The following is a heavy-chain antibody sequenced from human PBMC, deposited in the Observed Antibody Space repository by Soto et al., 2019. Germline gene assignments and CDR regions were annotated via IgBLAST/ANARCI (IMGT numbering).Heavy chain of an antibody. V-gene: IGHV3-30*18. Sequence: GGSLRLSCAASGFTFSSYGMHWVRQAPGKGLEWVAVISYDGSNKYYADSVKGRFTISRDNSKNTLYLQMNSLRAEDTAVYYCAKVRFGELLPYYYYYGMDVWGQGTTVTVSS. CDR3: AKVRFGELLPYYYYYGMDV. D-gene: IGHD3-10*01. J-gene: IGHJ6*02. CDR1: GFTFSSYG. CDR2: ISYDGSNK.